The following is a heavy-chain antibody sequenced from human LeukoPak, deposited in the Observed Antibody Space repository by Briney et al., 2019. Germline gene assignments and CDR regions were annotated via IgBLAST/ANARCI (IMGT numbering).Heavy chain of an antibody. CDR2: IIPIFGTA. Sequence: SVKVSCRASGGTFSSYAISWVRQAPGQGHEWMGGIIPIFGTANYAQKFQGRVTITTDESTSTAYMELSSLRSEDTAVYYCASRSDWGSLYYYYMDVWGKGTTVTVSS. J-gene: IGHJ6*03. V-gene: IGHV1-69*05. CDR3: ASRSDWGSLYYYYMDV. D-gene: IGHD7-27*01. CDR1: GGTFSSYA.